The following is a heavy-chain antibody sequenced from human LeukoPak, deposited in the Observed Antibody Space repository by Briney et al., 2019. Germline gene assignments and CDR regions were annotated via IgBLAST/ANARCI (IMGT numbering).Heavy chain of an antibody. Sequence: PGGSLRLSCAASGFTFSSSALSWVRQAPGKGLVWVSAISGGGGTTYYADSVKGRFIISRDNSKNTLYLQMNNLRAEDTALYYCAKDRWGGDAFDVWGQGTMVTVSS. V-gene: IGHV3-23*01. CDR1: GFTFSSSA. J-gene: IGHJ3*01. D-gene: IGHD7-27*01. CDR2: ISGGGGTT. CDR3: AKDRWGGDAFDV.